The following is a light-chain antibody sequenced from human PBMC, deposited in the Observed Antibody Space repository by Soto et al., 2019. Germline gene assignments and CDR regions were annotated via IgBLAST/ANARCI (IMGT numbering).Light chain of an antibody. Sequence: EIVLTQSPATLSSSPGERASLSCRASQSIDTYLAWYQQKPGQAPRLLIYDASDRATGIPARFSGSGSGTAFTLTIRGLEPEDFALYYCQQRYNWPLTFGGGTKVDIE. J-gene: IGKJ4*01. CDR3: QQRYNWPLT. V-gene: IGKV3-11*01. CDR2: DAS. CDR1: QSIDTY.